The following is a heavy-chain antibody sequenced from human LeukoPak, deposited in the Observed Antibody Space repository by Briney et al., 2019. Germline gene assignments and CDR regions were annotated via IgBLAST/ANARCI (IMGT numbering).Heavy chain of an antibody. V-gene: IGHV1-2*02. D-gene: IGHD3-9*01. CDR1: GYTFADYY. Sequence: ASVKVPCKASGYTFADYYIHWVRQAPGQGLEWMGWIYPKSGGTNSAQKFQGRVTMTRDTSISTAYMELSRLKFDDTAVYYCARVSTSGYRDWLDPWGQGTLVTVSS. CDR2: IYPKSGGT. CDR3: ARVSTSGYRDWLDP. J-gene: IGHJ5*02.